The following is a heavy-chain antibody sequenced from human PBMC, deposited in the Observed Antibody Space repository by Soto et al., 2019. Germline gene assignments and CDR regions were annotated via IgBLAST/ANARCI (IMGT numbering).Heavy chain of an antibody. CDR1: GDSVSSNDAV. J-gene: IGHJ5*02. CDR3: AILLGNSWLDH. CDR2: TYYRSIWQT. Sequence: QVQLQQSGPGLVKPSQTLSLTCAISGDSVSSNDAVWNWIRQSPSRGLEWLGRTYYRSIWQTEFAVSLRVRMTINPDASKNHFSLQLNSLTPEDTAMYFCAILLGNSWLDHWGQGTLVTVSA. D-gene: IGHD2-15*01. V-gene: IGHV6-1*01.